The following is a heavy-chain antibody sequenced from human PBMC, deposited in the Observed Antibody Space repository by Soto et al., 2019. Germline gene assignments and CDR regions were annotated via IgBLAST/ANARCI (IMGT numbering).Heavy chain of an antibody. CDR2: INHSGST. V-gene: IGHV4-34*01. Sequence: SETLSLTCAVYGGSFSGYYWSWIRQPPGKGLEWIGEINHSGSTNYNPSLKSRVTISVDTSKNQFSLKLSSVTAADTAVYYCARHVDGGYYYYYMDVWGKGTTITVSS. J-gene: IGHJ6*03. CDR1: GGSFSGYY. D-gene: IGHD3-16*01. CDR3: ARHVDGGYYYYYMDV.